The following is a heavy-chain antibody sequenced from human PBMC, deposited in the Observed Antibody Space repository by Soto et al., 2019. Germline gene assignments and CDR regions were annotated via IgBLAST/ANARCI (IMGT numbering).Heavy chain of an antibody. J-gene: IGHJ6*02. CDR1: GFTFNNYG. D-gene: IGHD3-3*01. CDR3: ARVREYYDFWSGYYTGDYYYYGMDV. V-gene: IGHV3-33*01. CDR2: IWNDGNGY. Sequence: GGSLRLSCAASGFTFNNYGMHWVRQAPGKGLEWVAVIWNDGNGYYYANSVKGRFTISRDNSKNTLYLQMNSLRAEDTAVYYCARVREYYDFWSGYYTGDYYYYGMDVWGQGTTVTVSS.